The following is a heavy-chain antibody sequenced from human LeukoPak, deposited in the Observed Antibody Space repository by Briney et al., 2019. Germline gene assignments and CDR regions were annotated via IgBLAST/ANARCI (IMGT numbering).Heavy chain of an antibody. V-gene: IGHV3-23*01. CDR3: TKGLECGSTSCYPDY. D-gene: IGHD2-2*01. CDR1: GFTFSSYA. CDR2: ISGSGGST. J-gene: IGHJ4*02. Sequence: HPGGSLRLSCAASGFTFSSYAMSWVGQATGKGLEWVSAISGSGGSTYYADSVKGRFTISRDNSKNTMYLQMNSLRTEDTAVYHCTKGLECGSTSCYPDYWGQGTLVSVTS.